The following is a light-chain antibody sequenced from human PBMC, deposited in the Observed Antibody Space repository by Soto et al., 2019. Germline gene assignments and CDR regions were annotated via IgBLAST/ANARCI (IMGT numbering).Light chain of an antibody. CDR3: QQSYSSPQT. CDR1: QSVSNY. V-gene: IGKV1-39*01. CDR2: STS. Sequence: EIQMTQSPSSLSASVVDRFTITFLASQSVSNYLNWYRQLPVKAPTLLIYSTSTLQSGVPSRFSGSGSGTDFTLTISGLQPEDFATYFCQQSYSSPQTFGQGTKVDIK. J-gene: IGKJ1*01.